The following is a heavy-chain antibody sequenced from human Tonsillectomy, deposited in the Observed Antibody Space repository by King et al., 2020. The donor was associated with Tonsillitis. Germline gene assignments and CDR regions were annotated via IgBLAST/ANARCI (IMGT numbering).Heavy chain of an antibody. CDR2: ISYDGSNK. CDR3: AKDLWFGELLFYFDY. J-gene: IGHJ4*02. Sequence: VPLVASGGGVVQPGRSLRLSCAASGFTFSSYGMHWVRQAPGKGLEWVAVISYDGSNKYYADSVKGRFTISRDNSKNTLYLQMNSLRAEDTAVYYCAKDLWFGELLFYFDYWGQGTLVTVSS. V-gene: IGHV3-30*18. D-gene: IGHD3-10*01. CDR1: GFTFSSYG.